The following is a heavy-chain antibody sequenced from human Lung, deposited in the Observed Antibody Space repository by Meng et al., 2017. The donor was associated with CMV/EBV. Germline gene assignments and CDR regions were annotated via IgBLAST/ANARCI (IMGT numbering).Heavy chain of an antibody. CDR2: INHSGDT. Sequence: GSLRLSCAVYGGSFSGYYWSWIRQPPGEGLGWIGEINHSGDTNYNPSLKSRVTISVDTSKNQFSLKLSSVTAADTAVYYCARGAYYFDTSGLFDYWGRGTLVTVSS. V-gene: IGHV4-34*01. CDR3: ARGAYYFDTSGLFDY. CDR1: GGSFSGYY. J-gene: IGHJ4*02. D-gene: IGHD3-22*01.